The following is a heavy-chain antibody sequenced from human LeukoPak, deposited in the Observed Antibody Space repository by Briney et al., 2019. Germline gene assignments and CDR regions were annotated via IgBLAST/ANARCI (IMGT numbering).Heavy chain of an antibody. CDR1: GFTFSSYA. D-gene: IGHD3-22*01. Sequence: GRSLRLSCAASGFTFSSYAMSWVRQAPGKGLEWVSAISGSGGSTYYADSVKGRFTISRDNSKNTLYLQMNSLRAEDTAVYYCANSWYDSSGYSVPKYYFDYWGQGTLVTVSS. CDR3: ANSWYDSSGYSVPKYYFDY. V-gene: IGHV3-23*01. CDR2: ISGSGGST. J-gene: IGHJ4*02.